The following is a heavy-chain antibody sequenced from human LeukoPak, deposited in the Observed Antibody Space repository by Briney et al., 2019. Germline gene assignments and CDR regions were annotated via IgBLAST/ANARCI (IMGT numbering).Heavy chain of an antibody. CDR3: ARDIDSSGYYEN. CDR2: ISGSGGST. Sequence: SGGSLRLSCAASGFTFSSYAMSWVRQAPGKGLEWVSAISGSGGSTYYADPVKGRFTISRDNAKNSLYLQMNSLRAEDTAVYYCARDIDSSGYYENWGQGTLVTVSS. J-gene: IGHJ4*02. V-gene: IGHV3-23*01. D-gene: IGHD3-22*01. CDR1: GFTFSSYA.